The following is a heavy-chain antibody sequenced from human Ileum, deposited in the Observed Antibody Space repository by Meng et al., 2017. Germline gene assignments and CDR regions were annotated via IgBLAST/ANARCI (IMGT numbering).Heavy chain of an antibody. CDR2: INHSGNT. Sequence: LTEWGARLLRPSETLSLTCAVYAYSISRGYYWSRTRQPPGKGLEWIGEINHSGNTNYNPSLKSRVTIAVDESKNHFSLKLSPATAADTAVYYCARQYSSYWGFDYWGQGTLVTVSS. J-gene: IGHJ4*02. V-gene: IGHV4-34*01. D-gene: IGHD6-6*01. CDR3: ARQYSSYWGFDY. CDR1: AYSISRGYY.